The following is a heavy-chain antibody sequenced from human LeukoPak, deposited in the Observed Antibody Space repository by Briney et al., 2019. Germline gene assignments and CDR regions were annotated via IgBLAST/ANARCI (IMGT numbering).Heavy chain of an antibody. CDR2: IIPILGIA. J-gene: IGHJ6*02. Sequence: SVKVSCKASGGTFSSYAISWVRQAPGQGLEWMGRIIPILGIANYAQKFQGRVTITADKSTSTAYMELSSLRSEDTAVYYCARDQISVVAVAATPDYYYYGMDVWGQGTTVTVSS. CDR3: ARDQISVVAVAATPDYYYYGMDV. D-gene: IGHD2-15*01. CDR1: GGTFSSYA. V-gene: IGHV1-69*04.